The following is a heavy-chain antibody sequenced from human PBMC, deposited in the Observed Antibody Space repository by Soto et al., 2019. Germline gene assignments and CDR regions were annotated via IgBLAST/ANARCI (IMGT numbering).Heavy chain of an antibody. CDR2: ISSSSSYI. CDR1: GFTFSSYS. J-gene: IGHJ6*02. Sequence: PGGSLRLSCAASGFTFSSYSMNWVRQAPGKGLEWVSSISSSSSYIYYADSVKGRFTISRDNAKNSLYLQMNSLRAEDTAVYYCARPRRYCSGGSCYPYGMDVWGQGTTVTVSS. D-gene: IGHD2-15*01. V-gene: IGHV3-21*01. CDR3: ARPRRYCSGGSCYPYGMDV.